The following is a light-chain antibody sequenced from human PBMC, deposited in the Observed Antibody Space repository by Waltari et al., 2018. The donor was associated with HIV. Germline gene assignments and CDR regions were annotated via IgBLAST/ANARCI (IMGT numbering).Light chain of an antibody. CDR2: GNN. CDR1: SSNIGAGYD. V-gene: IGLV1-40*01. Sequence: QSVLTQPPSVSGAPGQRVTFSCTGSSSNIGAGYDVHWYQQLPGTAPKLLIYGNNHRPSGVPDRFSGSKSGTSASLAITGLQAEDEADYYCQSYDSSLSGSWVFGGGTKLTVL. CDR3: QSYDSSLSGSWV. J-gene: IGLJ3*02.